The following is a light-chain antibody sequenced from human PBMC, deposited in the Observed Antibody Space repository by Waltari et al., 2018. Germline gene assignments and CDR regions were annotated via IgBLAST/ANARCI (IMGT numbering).Light chain of an antibody. Sequence: VLYSANNKIDLGWYRQKPGQPTKLLIYWASTRESGVPDRFSGSGSGTDFTLTISSLQAEDVAVYYCQQYYSTPWTFGQGTKVEIK. J-gene: IGKJ1*01. CDR2: WAS. CDR1: VLYSANNKID. CDR3: QQYYSTPWT. V-gene: IGKV4-1*01.